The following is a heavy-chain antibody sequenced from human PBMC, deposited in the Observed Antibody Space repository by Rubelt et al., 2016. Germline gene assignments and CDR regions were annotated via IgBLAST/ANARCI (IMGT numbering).Heavy chain of an antibody. CDR1: GFSFDDYG. V-gene: IGHV3-21*02. J-gene: IGHJ4*02. CDR2: ISTGSDYM. CDR3: GYGWSLVDD. D-gene: IGHD6-19*01. Sequence: EVQLVESGGGLVQPGRSLRLSCAASGFSFDDYGMHWVRQAPGKGLEWVSSISTGSDYMPYADSVRGRFTISRDNARNSLYLQMNSLRAEDTAVYYCGYGWSLVDDWGQGTLVTVSS.